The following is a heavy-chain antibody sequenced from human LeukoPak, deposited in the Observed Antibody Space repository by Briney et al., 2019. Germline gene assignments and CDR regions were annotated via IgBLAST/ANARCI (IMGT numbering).Heavy chain of an antibody. CDR3: GRDLLVGQYYYDSSGYYDY. V-gene: IGHV3-21*01. CDR1: RLTFTSIC. D-gene: IGHD3-22*01. CDR2: ISSSSSYI. Sequence: GGSLSLSCVVSRLTFTSICTKWVRQAPGKGLEWVSSISSSSSYIYYADSVKGRFTISRDNAKNSLYQQMNSLRAQDTTLYYCGRDLLVGQYYYDSSGYYDYWGQGTLVTVSS. J-gene: IGHJ4*02.